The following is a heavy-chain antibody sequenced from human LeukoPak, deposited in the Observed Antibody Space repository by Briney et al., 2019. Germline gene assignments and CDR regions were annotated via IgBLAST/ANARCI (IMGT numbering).Heavy chain of an antibody. D-gene: IGHD3-22*01. V-gene: IGHV3-53*01. CDR2: IYSGGST. J-gene: IGHJ2*01. CDR1: EFTVSSNY. Sequence: PGGSLRLSCAASEFTVSSNYMSWVRQAPGKGLEWVSVIYSGGSTYYADSVKGRFTISRDNSKNTLYLQMHSLRAEDTALYYCAKGTPYYYDSSGYYYVRSWYFDLWGRGTLVTVSS. CDR3: AKGTPYYYDSSGYYYVRSWYFDL.